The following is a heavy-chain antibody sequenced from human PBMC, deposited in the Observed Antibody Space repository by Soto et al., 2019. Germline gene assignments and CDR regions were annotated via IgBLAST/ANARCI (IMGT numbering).Heavy chain of an antibody. V-gene: IGHV4-61*01. J-gene: IGHJ4*02. CDR2: IYYSGST. CDR1: GDSVNSALYY. CDR3: ARDDRSYVSGGYDY. Sequence: SETLSLTCTVSGDSVNSALYYWTWIRQSPGKGLEWLGYIYYSGSTNYNPSLKSRVTISVDMSKNQFSLKLRSVTAADTAVYYCARDDRSYVSGGYDYWGQGSLVTVSS. D-gene: IGHD3-22*01.